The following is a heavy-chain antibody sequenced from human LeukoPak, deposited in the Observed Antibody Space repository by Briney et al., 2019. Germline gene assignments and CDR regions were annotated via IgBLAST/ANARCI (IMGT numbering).Heavy chain of an antibody. V-gene: IGHV3-74*01. CDR3: ARQAAYGENGIAY. D-gene: IGHD4-17*01. CDR1: GFVSSNYW. Sequence: PGGSLRLSCAASGFVSSNYWMHWVRQAPGKGPVWVSRINPDGRSTNYADSVKGRFTISRDNAKTTVYLQMNSLRTEDTAIYYCARQAAYGENGIAYWGQGTLVTVSS. CDR2: INPDGRST. J-gene: IGHJ4*02.